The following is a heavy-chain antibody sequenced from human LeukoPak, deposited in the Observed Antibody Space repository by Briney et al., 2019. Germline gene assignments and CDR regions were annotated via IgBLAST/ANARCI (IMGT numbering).Heavy chain of an antibody. D-gene: IGHD1-26*01. V-gene: IGHV5-51*01. Sequence: GESLQISCKGSGYSFTSYWIGWVRQMPGKGLEWMGIIYPGDSDTRYSPSFQGQVTISADKSISTAYLQWSSLKASDTAMYYCARGGVGVGATIPPFDYWGQGTLVTVSS. CDR3: ARGGVGVGATIPPFDY. CDR2: IYPGDSDT. J-gene: IGHJ4*02. CDR1: GYSFTSYW.